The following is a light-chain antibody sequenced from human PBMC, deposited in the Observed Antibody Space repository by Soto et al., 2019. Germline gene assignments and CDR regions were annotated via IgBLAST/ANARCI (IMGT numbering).Light chain of an antibody. V-gene: IGKV4-1*01. CDR3: QQCYIGPRT. CDR1: QSLLYSSNNKNY. J-gene: IGKJ1*01. Sequence: DIVMTQSPDSLAVSLGERATINCKSSQSLLYSSNNKNYLAWYQQKPGQPPKLLIYWASTRASGVPDRFSGSGSGTDFTLTISSLQAEDVAVYYCQQCYIGPRTFGQGTKVEIK. CDR2: WAS.